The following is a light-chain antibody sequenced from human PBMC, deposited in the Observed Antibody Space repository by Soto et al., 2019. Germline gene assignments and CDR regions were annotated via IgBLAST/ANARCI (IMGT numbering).Light chain of an antibody. CDR1: QSISSW. CDR3: QQCNRYPIT. V-gene: IGKV1-5*01. CDR2: DAS. Sequence: DIQTTQSPSTLSASVGDRVTITCRASQSISSWLSWYQQKPGKAPKLLIYDASSLESGVPSRFSGSGSGTEFTLTISSLQPDDSATYYCQQCNRYPITFGQGTRLAI. J-gene: IGKJ5*01.